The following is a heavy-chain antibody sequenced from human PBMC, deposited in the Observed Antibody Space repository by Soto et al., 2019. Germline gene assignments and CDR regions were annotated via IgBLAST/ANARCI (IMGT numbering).Heavy chain of an antibody. Sequence: SETLSLTCTVSGGSIRSTSYYWGWIRQPPGKGLEWIGSIYYSETTYYNPSLKSRVTISADTSKNQFSLKLSSVTAVDTAVYYCARLSRNCSGGSCSLGAFDIWGQGTMVTVSS. D-gene: IGHD2-15*01. J-gene: IGHJ3*02. CDR3: ARLSRNCSGGSCSLGAFDI. V-gene: IGHV4-39*01. CDR2: IYYSETT. CDR1: GGSIRSTSYY.